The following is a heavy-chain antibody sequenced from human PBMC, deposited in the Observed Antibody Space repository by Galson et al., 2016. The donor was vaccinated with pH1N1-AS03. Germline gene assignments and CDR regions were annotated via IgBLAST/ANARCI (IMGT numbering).Heavy chain of an antibody. J-gene: IGHJ4*02. CDR1: GFTFSTYS. CDR2: ISYDGTKK. Sequence: ASGFTFSTYSMHWVRQAPGRGLEWVALISYDGTKKFYADSVKGRFTISRGTSKNTLYLQMNSLRVEDTAVYYCTRGSGSGWYGSYYDYWGQGTLVPVSS. V-gene: IGHV3-30*04. CDR3: TRGSGSGWYGSYYDY. D-gene: IGHD6-19*01.